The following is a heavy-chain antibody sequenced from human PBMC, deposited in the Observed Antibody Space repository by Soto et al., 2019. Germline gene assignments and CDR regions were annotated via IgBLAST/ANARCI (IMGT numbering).Heavy chain of an antibody. D-gene: IGHD3-22*01. CDR2: IFHGGGT. Sequence: SETLSLTCDVSGESFSGYYWSWIRQPPGKGLEWIGQIFHGGGTNYSPSLKSRVTISVDTSKNQFSLELTSVTAADTAVYYCARPHYDSNTFYSFFDYWGQGTLVTVSS. CDR1: GESFSGYY. J-gene: IGHJ4*02. CDR3: ARPHYDSNTFYSFFDY. V-gene: IGHV4-34*12.